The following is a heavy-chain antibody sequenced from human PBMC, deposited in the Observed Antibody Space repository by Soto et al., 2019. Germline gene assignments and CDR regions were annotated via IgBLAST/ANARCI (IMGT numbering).Heavy chain of an antibody. CDR1: GGSFSGYY. CDR3: ARTGPIQLWLLAAFDI. CDR2: INHSGST. Sequence: SETLSLTCAVYGGSFSGYYWSWIRQPRGNGLEWIGEINHSGSTNYNPSLKSRVTISVDTSKNQFSLRLSSVTAADTAVYYCARTGPIQLWLLAAFDIWRQGTMVTVSS. J-gene: IGHJ3*02. D-gene: IGHD5-18*01. V-gene: IGHV4-34*01.